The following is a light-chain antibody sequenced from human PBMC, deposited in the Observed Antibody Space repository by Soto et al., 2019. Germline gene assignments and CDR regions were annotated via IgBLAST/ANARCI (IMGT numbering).Light chain of an antibody. CDR3: QQRRNWPKGLT. Sequence: VVCTKSPATLFVSYWQRSTLFSSSVQSVSSYLAWYQQKPGQAPRLLSYDASNRATGIPARFSGSGSGKDFTLTISSLEPADLAVYYCQQRRNWPKGLTFGPGTKVDIK. CDR1: QSVSSY. J-gene: IGKJ3*01. V-gene: IGKV3-11*01. CDR2: DAS.